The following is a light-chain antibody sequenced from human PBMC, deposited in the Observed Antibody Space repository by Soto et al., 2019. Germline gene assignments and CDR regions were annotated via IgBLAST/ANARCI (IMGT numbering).Light chain of an antibody. V-gene: IGLV2-23*01. CDR3: GSYAPSGTFV. Sequence: QSALTQPASVSGSPGQSITISCTGSSSAVGSYRFVSWYQHHPGKVPKLIIYEGGKRPSGVSNRFSGSEPGNTASLTISGLQAEDEADYYCGSYAPSGTFVFGTGTKVTVL. CDR2: EGG. J-gene: IGLJ1*01. CDR1: SSAVGSYRF.